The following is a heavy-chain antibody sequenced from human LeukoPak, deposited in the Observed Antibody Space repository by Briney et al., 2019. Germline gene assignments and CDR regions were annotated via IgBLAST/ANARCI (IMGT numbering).Heavy chain of an antibody. J-gene: IGHJ4*02. Sequence: GGSLRLSCAASGFTFSSYGMHWVRQAPGKGLEWVAFIRYDGSNKYYADSVKGRFTISRDNSKNTLYLQMNSLRAEDTAVYYCVKDPLPLFGIIVVVIAYYFDYWGQGTLVTVSS. CDR3: VKDPLPLFGIIVVVIAYYFDY. D-gene: IGHD3-22*01. CDR2: IRYDGSNK. V-gene: IGHV3-30*02. CDR1: GFTFSSYG.